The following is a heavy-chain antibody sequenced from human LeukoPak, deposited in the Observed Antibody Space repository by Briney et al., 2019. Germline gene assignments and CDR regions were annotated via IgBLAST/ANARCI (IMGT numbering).Heavy chain of an antibody. D-gene: IGHD3-22*01. CDR3: ARVQIGYYYDSSGYLGFDY. CDR2: INAGNGNT. V-gene: IGHV1-3*03. CDR1: GCTFTSYA. Sequence: ASVKVSCKASGCTFTSYAMHWVRQAPGQRLEWMGWINAGNGNTKYSQEFQGRVTITRDTSASTAYMELSSLRSEDMAVYYCARVQIGYYYDSSGYLGFDYWGQGTLVTVSS. J-gene: IGHJ4*02.